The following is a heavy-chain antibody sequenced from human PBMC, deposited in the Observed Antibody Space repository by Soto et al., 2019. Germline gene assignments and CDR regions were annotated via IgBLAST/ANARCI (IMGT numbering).Heavy chain of an antibody. V-gene: IGHV4-34*01. Sequence: PSETLSLTCAVYGGSFSGYYWSWIRQPPGKGLEWIGEINHSGSTNYNPSLKSRVTISVDTSKNQFSLKLSSVTAADTAVYYCARDRLVRGYYYYGMDVWGQGTTVTV. CDR3: ARDRLVRGYYYYGMDV. D-gene: IGHD6-19*01. CDR1: GGSFSGYY. J-gene: IGHJ6*02. CDR2: INHSGST.